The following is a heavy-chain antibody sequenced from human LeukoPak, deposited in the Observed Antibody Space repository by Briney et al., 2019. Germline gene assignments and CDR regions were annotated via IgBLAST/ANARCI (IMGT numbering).Heavy chain of an antibody. V-gene: IGHV3-23*01. CDR1: GFTFSSYA. Sequence: GGSLRLSCAASGFTFSSYAMSWVRQAPGKGLEWVSSISASGVSTYFADSVKGRLTISRDYSKNTLYLQMNSLRAEDTAIYYCAKGGGSSSNWSYFDYWGQGTLVTVTS. J-gene: IGHJ4*02. D-gene: IGHD6-13*01. CDR2: ISASGVST. CDR3: AKGGGSSSNWSYFDY.